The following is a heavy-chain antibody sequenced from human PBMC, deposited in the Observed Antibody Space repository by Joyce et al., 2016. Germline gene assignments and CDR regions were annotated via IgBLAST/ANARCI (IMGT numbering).Heavy chain of an antibody. Sequence: EVQLVESGGGLIQPGGSLRLSCAASGFSVGRKYMSWVRQAPGKGREWVSIIDSGGRTAYADSVKGRFTISRDSSKNTVSLQMNSLRVEDTAVYYCARGGYYGSGRPWMDVWGQGTTVTVSS. V-gene: IGHV3-53*01. CDR2: IDSGGRT. CDR3: ARGGYYGSGRPWMDV. J-gene: IGHJ6*02. D-gene: IGHD3-10*01. CDR1: GFSVGRKY.